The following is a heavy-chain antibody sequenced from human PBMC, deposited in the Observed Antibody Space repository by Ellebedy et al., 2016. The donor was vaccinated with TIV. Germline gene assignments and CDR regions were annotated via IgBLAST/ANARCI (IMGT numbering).Heavy chain of an antibody. J-gene: IGHJ3*02. CDR1: GYTFTSYD. Sequence: ASVKVSCXASGYTFTSYDINWVRQAPGQGLEWMGWINPNSGGTNYAQKFQGWVTMTRDTSISTAYMELSSLRSEDTAVYYCARAYSGSYRFGGPINAFDIWGQGTMVTVSS. V-gene: IGHV1-2*04. CDR3: ARAYSGSYRFGGPINAFDI. CDR2: INPNSGGT. D-gene: IGHD1-26*01.